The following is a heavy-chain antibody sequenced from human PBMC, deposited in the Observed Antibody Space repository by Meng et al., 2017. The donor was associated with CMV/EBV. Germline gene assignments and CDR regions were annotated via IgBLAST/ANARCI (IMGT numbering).Heavy chain of an antibody. D-gene: IGHD6-13*01. CDR2: IIPILGIA. V-gene: IGHV1-69*10. Sequence: SVKVSCKASGGTFSSYAISWVRQAPGQGLEWMGGIIPILGIANYAQKFQGRVTITADKSTSTAYMELSSLRSEDTAVYYCARDYPPGIAAAGRGSDYWGQGTLVTVSS. J-gene: IGHJ4*02. CDR1: GGTFSSYA. CDR3: ARDYPPGIAAAGRGSDY.